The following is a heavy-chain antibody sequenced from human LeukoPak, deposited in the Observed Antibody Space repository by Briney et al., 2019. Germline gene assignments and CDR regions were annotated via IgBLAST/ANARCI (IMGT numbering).Heavy chain of an antibody. D-gene: IGHD2-15*01. Sequence: GGSLRLSCAASGFTFDDYAMHWVRQAPGKGLEWVSLISGDGGSTYYADSVKGRFTISRDNSKNSQYLQMNSLRTEDTALYYCAKDYRYCSGGSCYSGGQRAGFDYWGQGTLVTVSS. CDR2: ISGDGGST. CDR3: AKDYRYCSGGSCYSGGQRAGFDY. V-gene: IGHV3-43*02. CDR1: GFTFDDYA. J-gene: IGHJ4*02.